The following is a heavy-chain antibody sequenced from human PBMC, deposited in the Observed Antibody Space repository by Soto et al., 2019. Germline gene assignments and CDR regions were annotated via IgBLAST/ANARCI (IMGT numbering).Heavy chain of an antibody. CDR2: IYYSGST. V-gene: IGHV4-39*01. CDR1: GGSISSSSYY. J-gene: IGHJ5*02. Sequence: SETLSLTCTVSGGSISSSSYYWGWIRQPPGKGLEWIGSIYYSGSTYYNPSLKSRVTISVDTSKNQFSLNLSSVTAADTAVYYCARRTLEYYDILTGYYSVNWFDPWGQGTLVTVSS. CDR3: ARRTLEYYDILTGYYSVNWFDP. D-gene: IGHD3-9*01.